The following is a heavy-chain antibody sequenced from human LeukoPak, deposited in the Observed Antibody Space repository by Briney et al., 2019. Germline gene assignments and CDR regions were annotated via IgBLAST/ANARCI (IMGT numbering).Heavy chain of an antibody. Sequence: ASVKVSCKASGGTFSSYDISWVRQAPGQGLEWMGWINPNSGGTNYAQKFQGRVTMTRDTSISTAYMELSRLRSDDTAVYYCARDQVVPAAMEAFDIWGQGTMVTVSS. V-gene: IGHV1-2*02. CDR3: ARDQVVPAAMEAFDI. CDR1: GGTFSSYD. D-gene: IGHD2-2*01. CDR2: INPNSGGT. J-gene: IGHJ3*02.